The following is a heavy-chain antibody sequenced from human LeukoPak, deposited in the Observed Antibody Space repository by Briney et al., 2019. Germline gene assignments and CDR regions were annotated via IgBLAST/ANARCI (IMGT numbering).Heavy chain of an antibody. D-gene: IGHD6-19*01. Sequence: ASVKVSCKASGYTFTSYAMHWVRQAPGQRLEGMGWINAGNGNTKYSQKFQGRVTITRDTSASTAYMELSSLGSEDTAVYYCARDRAVAVYFDYWGQGTLVTVSS. CDR1: GYTFTSYA. CDR2: INAGNGNT. V-gene: IGHV1-3*01. J-gene: IGHJ4*02. CDR3: ARDRAVAVYFDY.